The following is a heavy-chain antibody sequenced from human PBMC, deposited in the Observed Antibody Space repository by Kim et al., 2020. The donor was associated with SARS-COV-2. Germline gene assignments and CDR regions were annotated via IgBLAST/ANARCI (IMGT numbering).Heavy chain of an antibody. CDR3: AREVVASVGYYGMDV. V-gene: IGHV3-48*03. D-gene: IGHD2-2*01. CDR2: ISSSGSTI. Sequence: GGSLRLSCAASGFTFSSYEMNWVRQAPGKGLEWVSYISSSGSTIYYADSVKGRFTISRDNAKNSLYLQMNSLRAEDTAVYYCAREVVASVGYYGMDVWGQGTTVTVSS. CDR1: GFTFSSYE. J-gene: IGHJ6*02.